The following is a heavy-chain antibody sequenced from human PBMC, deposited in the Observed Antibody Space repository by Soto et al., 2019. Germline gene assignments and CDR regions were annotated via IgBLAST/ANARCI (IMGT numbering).Heavy chain of an antibody. V-gene: IGHV3-48*03. Sequence: EVQLVESGGGFVQPGGSLRLSGAASGFTFRNYEMNGVRKAPGKGLEWVSYISSSGITTYYADFAAGRFTISRDNAKESLYLHLNSLRVEDTAVYYCARYGTRADWWGLGTQVTVSS. CDR2: ISSSGITT. J-gene: IGHJ4*02. CDR1: GFTFRNYE. CDR3: ARYGTRADW. D-gene: IGHD1-1*01.